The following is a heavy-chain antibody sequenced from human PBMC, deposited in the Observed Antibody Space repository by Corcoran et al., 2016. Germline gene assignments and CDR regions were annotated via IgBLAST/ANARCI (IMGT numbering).Heavy chain of an antibody. CDR3: ARFYYDSSGYYQGAWFDP. D-gene: IGHD3-22*01. CDR1: GYTFTSYG. V-gene: IGHV1-18*01. Sequence: QVQLVQSGAEVKKPGASVKVSCKASGYTFTSYGISWVRQAPGQGLEWMGWISAYNGNTNYAQKLQGRVTMTTDTSTSTAYMERRSLRSDDTAVDYCARFYYDSSGYYQGAWFDPWGQGTLVTVSS. CDR2: ISAYNGNT. J-gene: IGHJ5*02.